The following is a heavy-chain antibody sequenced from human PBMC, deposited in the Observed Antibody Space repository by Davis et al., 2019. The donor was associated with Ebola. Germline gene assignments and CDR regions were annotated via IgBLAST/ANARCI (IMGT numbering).Heavy chain of an antibody. J-gene: IGHJ6*02. CDR3: ARDKMDFWSGFRKGMDV. D-gene: IGHD3-3*01. V-gene: IGHV3-53*01. CDR1: GFTVSSHY. CDR2: IYSGGST. Sequence: ESLKISCAASGFTVSSHYMSWVRQAPGKGLEWVSVIYSGGSTYYADSVKGRFTISRDNSKNTLYLQMNSLRAEDTAVYYCARDKMDFWSGFRKGMDVWGQGTTVTVSS.